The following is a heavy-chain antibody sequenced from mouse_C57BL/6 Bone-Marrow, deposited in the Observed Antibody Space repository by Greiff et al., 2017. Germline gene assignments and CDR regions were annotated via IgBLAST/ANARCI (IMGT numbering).Heavy chain of an antibody. CDR2: FHPYNDDT. CDR1: GYTFTTYP. D-gene: IGHD5-1*01. J-gene: IGHJ2*01. CDR3: ARSSTFFYYFDY. Sequence: QVQLQQSGAELVKPGASVKMSCTASGYTFTTYPIEWMKQNHGKSLEWIGNFHPYNDDTKYNEKFKGKATLTVEKSSNTVYLEISRLTSDDSAVYCCARSSTFFYYFDYWGQGTTLTVSS. V-gene: IGHV1-47*01.